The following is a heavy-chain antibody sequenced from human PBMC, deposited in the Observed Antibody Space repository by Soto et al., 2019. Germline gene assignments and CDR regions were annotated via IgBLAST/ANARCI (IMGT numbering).Heavy chain of an antibody. V-gene: IGHV1-69*13. J-gene: IGHJ3*02. D-gene: IGHD3-10*01. CDR2: IIPIFGTA. CDR3: AREGYQLLWFGELTSAFDI. CDR1: GGTFSSYA. Sequence: SVKVACKASGGTFSSYAISWVRQAPGQGLEWMGGIIPIFGTANYAQKFQGRVTITADESTSTAYMELSSLRSEDTAVYYCAREGYQLLWFGELTSAFDIWGQ.